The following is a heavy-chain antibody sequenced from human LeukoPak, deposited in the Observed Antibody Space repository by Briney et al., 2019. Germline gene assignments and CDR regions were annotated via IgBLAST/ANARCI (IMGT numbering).Heavy chain of an antibody. CDR3: ARGAPQDSYDNWFDP. CDR2: ISAYNGNT. V-gene: IGHV1-18*01. Sequence: ASVKVSCKASGYTFTSHGISWVRQAPGQGLEWMGWISAYNGNTNYAQKLQGRVTMTTDTSTSTAYMELRSLRSDDTAVYYCARGAPQDSYDNWFDPWGQGTLVTVSS. CDR1: GYTFTSHG. D-gene: IGHD5-18*01. J-gene: IGHJ5*02.